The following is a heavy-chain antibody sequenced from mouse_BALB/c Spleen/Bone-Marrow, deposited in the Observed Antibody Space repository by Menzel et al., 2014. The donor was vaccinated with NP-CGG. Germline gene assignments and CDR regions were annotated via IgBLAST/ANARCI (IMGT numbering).Heavy chain of an antibody. J-gene: IGHJ4*01. CDR2: IWGDGNT. Sequence: VQLVESGPGLVAPSQSLSITCTGSGFSLTGYGVNRVRQPPGKGLEWLGLIWGDGNTDYNSALKSRLSISKDNSKSQVFLKMNSLQSDDTARYYCASNGGGAMDYWGQGTSVTVSS. CDR1: GFSLTGYG. CDR3: ASNGGGAMDY. V-gene: IGHV2-6-7*01.